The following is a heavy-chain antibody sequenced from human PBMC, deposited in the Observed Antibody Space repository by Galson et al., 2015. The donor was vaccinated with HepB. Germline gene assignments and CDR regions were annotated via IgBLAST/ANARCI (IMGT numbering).Heavy chain of an antibody. D-gene: IGHD6-19*01. CDR3: VKCSSGWWPPCYFDS. V-gene: IGHV3-64D*08. J-gene: IGHJ4*01. CDR1: GFIFSSFA. CDR2: ISSNGGHT. Sequence: SLRLSCAASGFIFSSFAMHWVRQAPGKGLEYVSAISSNGGHTYFADSVEGRFTISRDNSQNTLYLQMSSLRTADTAVYYCVKCSSGWWPPCYFDSWGHGNLVSVSS.